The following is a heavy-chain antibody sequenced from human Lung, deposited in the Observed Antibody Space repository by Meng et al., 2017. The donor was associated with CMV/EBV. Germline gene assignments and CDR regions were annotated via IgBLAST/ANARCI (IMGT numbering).Heavy chain of an antibody. J-gene: IGHJ6*02. Sequence: ASVXVSCKASGYTFTGYYMHWVRQAPGQGLEWMGWINPNSGGTNYAQKFQGRVTMTRDTSISTAYMELSRLRSDDTAVYYCAGGGGYSSSSAYGMDVWGQGTTVTVSS. V-gene: IGHV1-2*02. CDR3: AGGGGYSSSSAYGMDV. CDR1: GYTFTGYY. CDR2: INPNSGGT. D-gene: IGHD6-6*01.